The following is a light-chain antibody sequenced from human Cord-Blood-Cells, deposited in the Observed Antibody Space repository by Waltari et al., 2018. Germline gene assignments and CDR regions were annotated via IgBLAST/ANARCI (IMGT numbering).Light chain of an antibody. CDR3: QQRSNWPPWT. J-gene: IGKJ1*01. Sequence: EIVLTQSPATLSLSPGERATLSCRARQSVSSYLACYQQKPGQAPRLLIYDASNRATGIPARFRCSGSGTDFTLTSSSLEPEDFAVYYCQQRSNWPPWTFGQGTKVEIK. CDR1: QSVSSY. V-gene: IGKV3-11*01. CDR2: DAS.